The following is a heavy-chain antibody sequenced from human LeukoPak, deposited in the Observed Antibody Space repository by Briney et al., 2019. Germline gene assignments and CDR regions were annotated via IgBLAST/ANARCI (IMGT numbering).Heavy chain of an antibody. D-gene: IGHD5-24*01. CDR2: IYYRRNT. J-gene: IGHJ4*02. Sequence: SETLSLTCTVSGDSISSSSYFWGWLRQPPGKGLEGIGYIYYRRNTNYNPSHKSRVTISVDTSKNQFSLKLRSVTAADTAVYYCARGAIEMEYYFDYWGQGTLVTVSS. CDR3: ARGAIEMEYYFDY. V-gene: IGHV4-61*05. CDR1: GDSISSSSYF.